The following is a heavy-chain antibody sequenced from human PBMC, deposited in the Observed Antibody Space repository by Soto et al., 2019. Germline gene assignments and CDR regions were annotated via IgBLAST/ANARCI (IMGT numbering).Heavy chain of an antibody. Sequence: QVQLVESGGGVVQPGRSLRLSCAASGITFSNYGTHWVRQAPGKGLEWVAVIWYDGRDKYYADSVKGRFTISRDNSKNTLYLQMNSLTADDTAVYYCGSGYGYFENWGQGTLVTVSS. CDR2: IWYDGRDK. CDR1: GITFSNYG. J-gene: IGHJ4*02. CDR3: GSGYGYFEN. D-gene: IGHD3-22*01. V-gene: IGHV3-33*01.